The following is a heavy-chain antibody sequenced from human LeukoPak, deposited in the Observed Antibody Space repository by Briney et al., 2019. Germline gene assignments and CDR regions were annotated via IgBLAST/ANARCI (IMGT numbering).Heavy chain of an antibody. CDR2: ISGSGGST. J-gene: IGHJ4*02. CDR1: GFTFSSYA. D-gene: IGHD3-10*01. V-gene: IGHV3-23*01. CDR3: AKDDGSGGYYNPYYFDY. Sequence: GGSLRLSCAASGFTFSSYAMSWVRQAPGKGLEWVSAISGSGGSTYYADSVKGRFTISRDNSKNTLYLQMNSLRAEDTAVYYCAKDDGSGGYYNPYYFDYWGQGTLVTVSS.